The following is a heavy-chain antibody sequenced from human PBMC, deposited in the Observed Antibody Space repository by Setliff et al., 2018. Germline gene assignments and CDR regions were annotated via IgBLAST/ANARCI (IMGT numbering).Heavy chain of an antibody. Sequence: ASVKVSCKNSGGTFNCFLVSWVRQAPGRGLEWMGGIIPLFGTTKYAQKFQDRITMTADESATTAYMELTSLRSEDTAVYYCARALGGISAAGNNWLDSWGQGTLVTVSS. V-gene: IGHV1-69*13. CDR1: GGTFNCFL. CDR2: IIPLFGTT. J-gene: IGHJ5*01. D-gene: IGHD6-13*01. CDR3: ARALGGISAAGNNWLDS.